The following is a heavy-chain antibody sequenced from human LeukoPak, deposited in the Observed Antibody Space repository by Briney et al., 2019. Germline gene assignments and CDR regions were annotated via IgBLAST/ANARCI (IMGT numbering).Heavy chain of an antibody. Sequence: SETLSLTCTVSGGSISSNYWSWIRQPPGKGLEWIGYIYYSGSTYYNPSLKSRVTISVRTSKNQFSLKLSSVTAADTALYYCAMNSGYYPTDIDYWGQGTLVTVSS. CDR1: GGSISSNY. D-gene: IGHD3-22*01. J-gene: IGHJ4*02. V-gene: IGHV4-59*04. CDR3: AMNSGYYPTDIDY. CDR2: IYYSGST.